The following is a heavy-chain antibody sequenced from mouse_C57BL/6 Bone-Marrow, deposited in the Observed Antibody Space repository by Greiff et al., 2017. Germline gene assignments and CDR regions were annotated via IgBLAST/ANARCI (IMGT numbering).Heavy chain of an antibody. V-gene: IGHV1-63*01. Sequence: VQLQQSGAELVRPGTSVKMSCKASGYNITNYWIGWAKQRPGHGLEWIGDIYPGGGYTKYTAQFKGKAPLTADKSSSTAYMQFSSLTSEDSTIFYCSGCNYGISYYWYFEVWGTGTTVTVSS. J-gene: IGHJ1*03. D-gene: IGHD1-1*01. CDR1: GYNITNYW. CDR3: SGCNYGISYYWYFEV. CDR2: IYPGGGYT.